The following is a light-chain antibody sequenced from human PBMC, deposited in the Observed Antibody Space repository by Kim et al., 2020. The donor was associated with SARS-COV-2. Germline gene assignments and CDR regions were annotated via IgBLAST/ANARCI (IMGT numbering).Light chain of an antibody. V-gene: IGLV3-9*01. CDR2: NLD. CDR1: NIGNRD. Sequence: VALGQTAMMTCGGSNIGNRDVTWYQQSPGQPPVLVIFNLDNRPSGIPERFSGSTSGNTATLTVSGAQAGDEADYHCQVWDSSTWVFGGGTQLTVL. J-gene: IGLJ3*02. CDR3: QVWDSSTWV.